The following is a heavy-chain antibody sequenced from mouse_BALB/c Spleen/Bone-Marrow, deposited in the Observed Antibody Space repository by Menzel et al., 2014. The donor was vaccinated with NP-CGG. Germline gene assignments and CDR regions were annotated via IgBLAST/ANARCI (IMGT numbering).Heavy chain of an antibody. CDR3: ALRGSFYADDY. J-gene: IGHJ4*01. V-gene: IGHV2-6*03. CDR2: IWSDGST. D-gene: IGHD1-1*01. CDR1: GFSLTSYG. Sequence: VHLVESGPSLVAPSQSLSITCTLSGFSLTSYGVHWVRPIPGKGLEWLVVIWSDGSTTYNSALKSRLSISKDPSPSQVFLKMNSLQTDDTAMYYCALRGSFYADDYGGQGTSVTLSS.